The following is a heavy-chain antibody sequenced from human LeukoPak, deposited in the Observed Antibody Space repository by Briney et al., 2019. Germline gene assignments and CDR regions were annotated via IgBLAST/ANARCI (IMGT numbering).Heavy chain of an antibody. J-gene: IGHJ4*02. V-gene: IGHV4-38-2*02. CDR1: GYFISGGYY. Sequence: SETLSLTCPVPGYFISGGYYWDWTRQPPGKGLEWIGNIYHRGTTSYNPSLRGRITISVDTSKNQFSLRLTSVTAADTAVYYCARGYYYGPDNAGEFDFWGGGILVTVSS. CDR3: ARGYYYGPDNAGEFDF. D-gene: IGHD3-10*01. CDR2: IYHRGTT.